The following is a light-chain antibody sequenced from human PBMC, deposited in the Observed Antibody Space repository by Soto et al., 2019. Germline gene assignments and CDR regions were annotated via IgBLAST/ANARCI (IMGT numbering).Light chain of an antibody. CDR3: QQYNNCLRT. CDR1: QSVSSN. J-gene: IGKJ1*01. Sequence: EIGVTHSAATLSVSPRERATLSCRASQSVSSNLAWYQQKPGQAPRLLIYGASTRATGIPARFSGSGSGTEFTLTISSLQSEDFAVYYCQQYNNCLRTFGQGSKV. V-gene: IGKV3-15*01. CDR2: GAS.